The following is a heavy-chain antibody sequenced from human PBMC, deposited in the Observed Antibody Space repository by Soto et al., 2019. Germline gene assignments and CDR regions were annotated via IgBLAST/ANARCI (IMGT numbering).Heavy chain of an antibody. CDR3: ARHPYYKPLDY. CDR1: GFSLSTSGVG. V-gene: IGHV2-5*02. Sequence: QITLKESGPTLVKPTQTLTLTCTFSGFSLSTSGVGVGWIRQPPGKALEWLALIYWDDDKRYSPSLKSRLTLTXXTSKNQVVLTMTNMDPVDTATYYCARHPYYKPLDYWGQGTLVTVSS. CDR2: IYWDDDK. D-gene: IGHD3-22*01. J-gene: IGHJ4*02.